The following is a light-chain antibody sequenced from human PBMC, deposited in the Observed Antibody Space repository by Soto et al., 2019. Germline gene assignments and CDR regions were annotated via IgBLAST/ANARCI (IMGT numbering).Light chain of an antibody. CDR1: SSDIGGHNS. CDR3: SSYTSSSTLV. CDR2: DVS. J-gene: IGLJ1*01. Sequence: QSVLTQPASVSGSPGQSITIFCTGTSSDIGGHNSVAWYQHNPGKAPKLMIYDVSNRPSGVSSRFSGSKSGNTASLSISGLQAEDEADYYCSSYTSSSTLVFGTGTKVTVL. V-gene: IGLV2-14*01.